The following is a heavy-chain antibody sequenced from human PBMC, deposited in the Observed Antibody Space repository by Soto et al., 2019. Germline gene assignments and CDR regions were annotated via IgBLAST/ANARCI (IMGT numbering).Heavy chain of an antibody. CDR2: IGGSGGST. D-gene: IGHD6-19*01. V-gene: IGHV3-23*01. CDR1: GFTFSSYA. J-gene: IGHJ4*02. Sequence: EVQLLESGGGLVQPGGSLRLSCAASGFTFSSYAMSWVRQAPGKGLEWVSAIGGSGGSTYYADSVKGRFTISRDNSKNTLYLQMNSLRAEDTAVYDCARRSSGWYFDYWGQGTLVTVSS. CDR3: ARRSSGWYFDY.